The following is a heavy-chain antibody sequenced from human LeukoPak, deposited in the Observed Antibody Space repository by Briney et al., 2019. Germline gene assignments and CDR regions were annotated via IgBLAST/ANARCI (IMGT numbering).Heavy chain of an antibody. CDR2: INPNSGGT. D-gene: IGHD3-22*01. CDR1: GYTFTGYY. V-gene: IGHV1-2*02. Sequence: ASVKVSCKASGYTFTGYYMHWVRQAPGQGLEWMGWINPNSGGTNYAQEFQGRVTMTRDTSISTAYMELSRLRSDDTAVYYCAREIRYYYDSSGYYPFDYWGQGTLVTVSS. J-gene: IGHJ4*02. CDR3: AREIRYYYDSSGYYPFDY.